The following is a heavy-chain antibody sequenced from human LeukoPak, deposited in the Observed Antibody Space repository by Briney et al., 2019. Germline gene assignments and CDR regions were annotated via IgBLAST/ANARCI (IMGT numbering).Heavy chain of an antibody. V-gene: IGHV5-51*01. D-gene: IGHD6-25*01. CDR1: GYSFTSYW. CDR3: ASSDDAATFDP. J-gene: IGHJ5*02. CDR2: IYPGDSDT. Sequence: GESLKISCXGSGYSFTSYWIGWVRQMPGKGLEWMGIIYPGDSDTRDSPSFQGQVTISADKSISTAYLQWSSLKASDTAMYYCASSDDAATFDPWGQGTLVTVSS.